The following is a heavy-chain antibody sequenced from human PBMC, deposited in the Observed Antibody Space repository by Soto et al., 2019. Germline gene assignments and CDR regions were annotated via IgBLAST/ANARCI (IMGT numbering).Heavy chain of an antibody. Sequence: GGSLRLSCAASGFTFSSYGMHWVRQAPGKGLEWVAVISYDGSNKYYADSVKGRFTISRDNSKNTLYLQMNSLRAEDTAVYYCAKEDKRGVFDYWGQGTLVTVSS. CDR3: AKEDKRGVFDY. D-gene: IGHD1-26*01. CDR1: GFTFSSYG. J-gene: IGHJ4*02. V-gene: IGHV3-30*18. CDR2: ISYDGSNK.